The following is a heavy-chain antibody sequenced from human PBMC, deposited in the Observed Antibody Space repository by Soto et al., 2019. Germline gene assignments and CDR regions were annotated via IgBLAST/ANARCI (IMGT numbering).Heavy chain of an antibody. CDR2: IYYSGST. D-gene: IGHD3-22*01. CDR1: GGSISSYY. CDR3: AGHYYDSSGYYYATS. Sequence: ETLSLTCTVSGGSISSYYWSWIRQPPGKGLEWIGYIYYSGSTNYNPSLKSRVTISVDTSKNQFSLKLSSVTAADTAVYYCAGHYYDSSGYYYATSWGQGTLVTVS. J-gene: IGHJ1*01. V-gene: IGHV4-59*01.